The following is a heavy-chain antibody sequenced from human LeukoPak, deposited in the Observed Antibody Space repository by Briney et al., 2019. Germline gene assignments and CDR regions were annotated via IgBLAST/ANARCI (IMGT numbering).Heavy chain of an antibody. D-gene: IGHD2-15*01. Sequence: SETLSLTCTVSGGSISSSSYYWGWIRQPPGKGLEWIGSIYYSGSTYYNPSLKSRVTISVDTSKNQFSLKLSSVTAADTAVYYCARRSGVATYYFDYWGQGTLVTVSS. CDR2: IYYSGST. CDR1: GGSISSSSYY. V-gene: IGHV4-39*07. J-gene: IGHJ4*02. CDR3: ARRSGVATYYFDY.